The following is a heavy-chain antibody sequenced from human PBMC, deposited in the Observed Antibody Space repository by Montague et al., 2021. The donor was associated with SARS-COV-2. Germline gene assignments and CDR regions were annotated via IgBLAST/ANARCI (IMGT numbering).Heavy chain of an antibody. D-gene: IGHD3-9*01. CDR1: GFTFSSYG. CDR2: IWYDGSNK. J-gene: IGHJ4*02. V-gene: IGHV3-33*01. CDR3: ARDFGILTGTAPEDY. Sequence: SRRLSCAASGFTFSSYGMHWVRQAPGKGLEWVAVIWYDGSNKYYADSVKGRFTISRDNSKNTLYLQMNSLRAEDTAVYYCARDFGILTGTAPEDYWGQGTLVTVSS.